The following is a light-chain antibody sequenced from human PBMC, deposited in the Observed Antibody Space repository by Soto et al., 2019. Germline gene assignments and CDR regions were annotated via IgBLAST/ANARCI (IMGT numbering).Light chain of an antibody. CDR1: QSVSGW. Sequence: IPMTQPASTPSASVGNKVPVTCRASQSVSGWLAWYQQKPGEAPKLLIYDASALPRGVPSRFSGSGSGTKFTLTIASLQPDDFATYYCQQYETFSGTFGPGTKVDIK. CDR2: DAS. CDR3: QQYETFSGT. V-gene: IGKV1-5*01. J-gene: IGKJ1*01.